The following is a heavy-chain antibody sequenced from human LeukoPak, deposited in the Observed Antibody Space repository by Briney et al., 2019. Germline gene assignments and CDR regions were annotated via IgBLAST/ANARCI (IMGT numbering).Heavy chain of an antibody. J-gene: IGHJ4*02. CDR2: ITSSGDST. CDR1: GFTFSSYA. V-gene: IGHV3-23*01. D-gene: IGHD3-9*01. Sequence: GGSLRVSCAASGFTFSSYAMSWVRQAPGKGLEWVSDITSSGDSTYYADSVKGRFTISRDNPKNTLYLQMNSLRAEDTAIYYCVKEYFGFAFDYWGQGTVVTVSS. CDR3: VKEYFGFAFDY.